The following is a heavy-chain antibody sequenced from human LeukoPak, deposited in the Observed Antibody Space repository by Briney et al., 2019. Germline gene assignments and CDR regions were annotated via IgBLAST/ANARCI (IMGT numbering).Heavy chain of an antibody. CDR3: ARRYGSGSYLGY. CDR1: GYTFTGYY. Sequence: ASVKVSCKASGYTFTGYYLHWVRQAPGQGLEWMGWINPNSGGTNYAQKFQGRVTVTRDTSISTAYMELSRLRSDDTAVYYCARRYGSGSYLGYWGQGTLVTVSS. CDR2: INPNSGGT. J-gene: IGHJ4*02. D-gene: IGHD3-10*01. V-gene: IGHV1-2*02.